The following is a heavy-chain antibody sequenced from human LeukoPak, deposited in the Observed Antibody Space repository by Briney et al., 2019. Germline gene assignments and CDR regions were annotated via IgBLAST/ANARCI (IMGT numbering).Heavy chain of an antibody. CDR2: ISSSGTYI. D-gene: IGHD2-21*01. Sequence: PGGSLRLSCAASGFTFSSYGMNCVRQAPGKGLEWVSSISSSGTYIYFADSVKGRFTISRDNAKNSLYLQMNSLRAEDTALYYCAREQSYSEEIVVVNPPFDYWGQGTLVTVSS. CDR1: GFTFSSYG. CDR3: AREQSYSEEIVVVNPPFDY. J-gene: IGHJ4*02. V-gene: IGHV3-21*01.